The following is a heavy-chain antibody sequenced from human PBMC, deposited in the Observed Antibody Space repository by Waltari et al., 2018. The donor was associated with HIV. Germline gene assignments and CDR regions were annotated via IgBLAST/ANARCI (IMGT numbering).Heavy chain of an antibody. Sequence: QVQLQQWGAGLLKPSETLSLTCAVYGGSFRGYYWVRIRQPPGKGLGWIGEINHSGSTNHNPSLKSRGTLSVDTSKNPCSLKLSSVTRAATVGYYCASNWNRRHYYYGMDVWGQGTTVTVSS. CDR3: ASNWNRRHYYYGMDV. CDR2: INHSGST. V-gene: IGHV4-34*01. CDR1: GGSFRGYY. J-gene: IGHJ6*02. D-gene: IGHD1-20*01.